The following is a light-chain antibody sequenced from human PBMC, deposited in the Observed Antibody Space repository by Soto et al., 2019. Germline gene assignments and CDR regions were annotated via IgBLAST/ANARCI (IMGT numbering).Light chain of an antibody. V-gene: IGKV3-20*01. CDR1: QSVSSSY. Sequence: EIVLTQSPGTLSLSPGERDTLSCRASQSVSSSYLAWYQQKPGQAPRLLIYGASSRAIGIPHRFSGSGSGTDFTLTISRLEPEDFAVYYCQQYGSSPWTFGQGTKVDI. CDR3: QQYGSSPWT. J-gene: IGKJ1*01. CDR2: GAS.